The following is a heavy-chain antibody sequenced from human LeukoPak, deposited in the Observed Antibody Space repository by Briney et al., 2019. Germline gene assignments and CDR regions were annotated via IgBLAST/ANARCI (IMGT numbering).Heavy chain of an antibody. D-gene: IGHD4-17*01. CDR2: IQQDGSEK. CDR3: ARDTGPFDY. CDR1: GFTLSNYW. J-gene: IGHJ4*02. V-gene: IGHV3-7*01. Sequence: PGRSLRLSCAASGFTLSNYWMSWVRRAPGKWLEWVANIQQDGSEKYYVDSVKGRFSVSRDNAKTSVYLQMNSLRAEDSAVYLCARDTGPFDYWGQGTLVTVSS.